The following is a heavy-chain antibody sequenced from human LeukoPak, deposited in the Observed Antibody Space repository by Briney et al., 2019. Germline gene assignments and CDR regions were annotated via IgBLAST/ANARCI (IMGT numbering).Heavy chain of an antibody. V-gene: IGHV3-11*04. CDR2: ISSSGSTI. J-gene: IGHJ4*02. D-gene: IGHD2-2*01. CDR1: GFTFSDYY. Sequence: GGSLRLSCAASGFTFSDYYMSWIRQAPGKGLEWVSYISSSGSTIYYADSVKGRFTISRDNAKNSLYLQMNSLRAEDTAVYYCARGEGPLGHCSSTSCYFFEYWGQGTLVTVSS. CDR3: ARGEGPLGHCSSTSCYFFEY.